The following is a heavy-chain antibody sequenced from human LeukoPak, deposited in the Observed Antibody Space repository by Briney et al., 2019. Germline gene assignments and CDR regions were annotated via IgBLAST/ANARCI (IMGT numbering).Heavy chain of an antibody. J-gene: IGHJ4*02. CDR2: INHSGSP. V-gene: IGHV4-34*01. Sequence: SETLSLTCAVYGGSFSGYYWSWIRQPPGKGLEWIGEINHSGSPNYNPSLKSRVTISVDTSKNQFSLKLSSVTAADTAVYYCSSGYSYAFDYWGQGTLVTVSS. CDR3: SSGYSYAFDY. D-gene: IGHD5-18*01. CDR1: GGSFSGYY.